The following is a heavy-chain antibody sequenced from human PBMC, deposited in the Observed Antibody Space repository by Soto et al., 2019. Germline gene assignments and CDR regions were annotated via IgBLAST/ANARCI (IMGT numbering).Heavy chain of an antibody. CDR1: GGSFIGYY. CDR3: ARGELGVTTVCYYYGMDV. J-gene: IGHJ6*02. CDR2: INHSGST. Sequence: SETLSLTCAVYGGSFIGYYWSWILQPPGKGLEWIGEINHSGSTNYNPSLKSRVTISVDTSKNQFSLKLSSVTAADTAVYYCARGELGVTTVCYYYGMDVWGQGTTVTVSS. D-gene: IGHD4-4*01. V-gene: IGHV4-34*01.